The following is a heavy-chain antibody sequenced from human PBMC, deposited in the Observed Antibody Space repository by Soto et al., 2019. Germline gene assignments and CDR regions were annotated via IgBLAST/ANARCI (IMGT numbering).Heavy chain of an antibody. CDR3: AGDRLTGDARVAFDV. CDR1: GFSFSSYS. V-gene: IGHV3-48*02. D-gene: IGHD7-27*01. CDR2: IDPTSSRI. Sequence: EAQLVESGGGLVQPGGSLRLSCVASGFSFSSYSVSWVRQAPGKGLEWISYIDPTSSRIYYADSVKGPFAISRDNAENSLYMQVNSLRDEDTALYYCAGDRLTGDARVAFDVWGQVKMVNVSS. J-gene: IGHJ3*01.